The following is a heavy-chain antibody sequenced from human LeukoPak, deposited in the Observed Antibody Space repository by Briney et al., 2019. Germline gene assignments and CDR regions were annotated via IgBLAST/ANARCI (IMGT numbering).Heavy chain of an antibody. CDR1: GFAFGSEA. D-gene: IGHD6-13*01. J-gene: IGHJ4*02. V-gene: IGHV3-23*01. CDR2: ISGSGGST. CDR3: AKTAAAVLGAHFDY. Sequence: GGSLRLSCAVSGFAFGSEAMSWVRQAPGKGLEWVSAISGSGGSTYYADSVKGRFTISRDNSKNTLYLQMNSLRAEDTAVYYCAKTAAAVLGAHFDYWGQGTLVTVSS.